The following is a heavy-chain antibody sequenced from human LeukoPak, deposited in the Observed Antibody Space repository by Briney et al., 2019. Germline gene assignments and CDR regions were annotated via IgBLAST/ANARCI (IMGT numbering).Heavy chain of an antibody. Sequence: GGCLRLSCAASGFTFSSYSMNWVRQAPGRGLEWVSSISSSSSYIYYADSVKGRFTNSRDNAKNSLYLQMNSLRVEDTAVYYCARYHGSGSYYHIDYWGQGTLVTVSS. CDR2: ISSSSSYI. CDR3: ARYHGSGSYYHIDY. D-gene: IGHD3-10*01. CDR1: GFTFSSYS. V-gene: IGHV3-21*01. J-gene: IGHJ4*02.